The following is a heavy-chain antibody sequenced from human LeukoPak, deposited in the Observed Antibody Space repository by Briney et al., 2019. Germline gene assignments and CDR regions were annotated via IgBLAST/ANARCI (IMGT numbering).Heavy chain of an antibody. V-gene: IGHV3-30*02. J-gene: IGHJ4*02. Sequence: GGSLRLSCAASGFTFSSYGMHWVRQAPGKGLEWVAFIRYDGSNKYYADSVKGRFTISRDNSKNTLYLQMNGLRAEDTAVYYCAKDLDYVWGSYSSGAGDYWGQGTLVTVSS. CDR2: IRYDGSNK. D-gene: IGHD3-16*01. CDR1: GFTFSSYG. CDR3: AKDLDYVWGSYSSGAGDY.